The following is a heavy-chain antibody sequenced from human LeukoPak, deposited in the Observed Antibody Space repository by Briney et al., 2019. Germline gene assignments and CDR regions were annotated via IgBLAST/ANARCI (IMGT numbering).Heavy chain of an antibody. CDR3: AKEGCGGYCLDY. J-gene: IGHJ4*02. CDR2: ISGDGGST. V-gene: IGHV3-43*02. CDR1: GFTFDDYA. Sequence: GGSLRLSCAASGFTFDDYAMHWVRQAPGKGPECVSLISGDGGSTYYADSVKGRFTISRDNSKNSLYLQMNSLRTEDPALHYCAKEGCGGYCLDYWGQGTLVTVSS. D-gene: IGHD2-21*01.